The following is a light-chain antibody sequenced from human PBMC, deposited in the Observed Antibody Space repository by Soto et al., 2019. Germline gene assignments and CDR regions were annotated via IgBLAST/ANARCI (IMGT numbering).Light chain of an antibody. J-gene: IGLJ2*01. Sequence: QSVLTQPPSASGTPGQRVTISCSGSSSNIGSNTVNWYQQLPGTAPKLLTYSNSQPPSGVPDRFSGSKSGTSASLAISGLQSEDEADYYCAAWDDSLNGLVFGGGTQLTVL. CDR1: SSNIGSNT. CDR3: AAWDDSLNGLV. V-gene: IGLV1-44*01. CDR2: SNS.